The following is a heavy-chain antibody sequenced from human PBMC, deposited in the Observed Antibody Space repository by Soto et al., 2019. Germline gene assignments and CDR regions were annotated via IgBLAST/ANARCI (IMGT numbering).Heavy chain of an antibody. CDR3: AQGPRPSSWCYFDY. CDR2: ISGSGGST. V-gene: IGHV3-23*01. J-gene: IGHJ4*02. Sequence: GGSLRLSCAASGFTVSSNYMSWVRQAPGKGLEWVSAISGSGGSTYYADSVKGRFTISRDNSKNTLYLQMNSLRAEDTAVYYCAQGPRPSSWCYFDYWGQGTRVTVSS. D-gene: IGHD6-13*01. CDR1: GFTVSSNY.